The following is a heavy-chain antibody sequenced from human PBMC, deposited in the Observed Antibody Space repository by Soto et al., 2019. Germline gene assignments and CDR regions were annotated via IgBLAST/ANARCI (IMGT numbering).Heavy chain of an antibody. Sequence: QVQLQESGPGLVKPSQTLSLTCTVSGGSISSGDYYWSWIRQPPGKGLEWIGYIYYSGTTYYNPSLKSRVTISVDTSKNQFSLKLSSVTAADTAVYYCARSGWFGDNWFDPWGQGTLVTVSS. D-gene: IGHD3-10*01. CDR3: ARSGWFGDNWFDP. J-gene: IGHJ5*02. CDR1: GGSISSGDYY. V-gene: IGHV4-30-4*01. CDR2: IYYSGTT.